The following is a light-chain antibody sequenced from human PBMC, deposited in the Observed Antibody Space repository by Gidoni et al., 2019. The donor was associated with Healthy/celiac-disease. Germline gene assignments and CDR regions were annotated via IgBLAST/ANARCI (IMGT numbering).Light chain of an antibody. J-gene: IGKJ1*01. V-gene: IGKV3-15*01. CDR2: GAS. Sequence: EIVMTPSQATLSVSPGESATLACRARQSVSSNLAWYQHKPGQAPRLLIYGASTRATGIPARFSGSGSGTEFTLTISSLQSEDFAVYYCQQYNNWPPRAFGQGTKVEIK. CDR3: QQYNNWPPRA. CDR1: QSVSSN.